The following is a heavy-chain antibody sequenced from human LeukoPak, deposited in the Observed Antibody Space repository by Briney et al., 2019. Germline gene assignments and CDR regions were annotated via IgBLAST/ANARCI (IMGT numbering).Heavy chain of an antibody. CDR2: ISVSGNT. CDR3: AKAPVTTCSGAYCYPFDY. D-gene: IGHD2-21*01. Sequence: GGSLRLSCVASGFTLSSYAMSWVRQAPGKGLEWVSAISVSGNTYHADSVKGRFTISRDSSKNTLYLQMNRLRAEDAAVYYCAKAPVTTCSGAYCYPFDYWGQGTLVTVSS. J-gene: IGHJ4*02. V-gene: IGHV3-23*01. CDR1: GFTLSSYA.